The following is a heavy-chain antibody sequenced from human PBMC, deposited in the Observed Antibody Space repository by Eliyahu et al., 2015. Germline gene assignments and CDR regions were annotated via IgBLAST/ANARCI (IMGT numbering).Heavy chain of an antibody. CDR1: GFTFSXYA. J-gene: IGHJ4*02. V-gene: IGHV3-23*01. CDR3: AKRAKTDNSAKAWDY. D-gene: IGHD1-26*01. Sequence: EVQLLESGGGLVQPGGSLRLSCAASGFTFSXYAMSWVRQAPGEGLGWVSVIGSGGVTTYYADSVKGRFTISRDNSKNTLYLQMNSLRAEDTAVYYCAKRAKTDNSAKAWDYWGQGTLVTVSS. CDR2: IGSGGVTT.